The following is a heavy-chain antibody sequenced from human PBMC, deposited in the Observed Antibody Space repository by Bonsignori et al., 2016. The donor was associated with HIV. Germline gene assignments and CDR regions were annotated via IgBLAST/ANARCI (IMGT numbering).Heavy chain of an antibody. J-gene: IGHJ3*02. D-gene: IGHD2-2*01. CDR3: ARGRLLVVPAAIRGVGAFDI. CDR2: INHSGST. Sequence: RQAPGKGLEWIGEINHSGSTNYNPSLKSRVTLSVDTSKNQFSLNLTSVTAADTAVYYCARGRLLVVPAAIRGVGAFDIWGQGTMVTVSS. V-gene: IGHV4-34*01.